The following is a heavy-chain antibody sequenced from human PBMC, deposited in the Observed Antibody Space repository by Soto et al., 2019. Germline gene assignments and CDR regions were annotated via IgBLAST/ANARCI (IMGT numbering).Heavy chain of an antibody. CDR2: IYYSGNT. CDR3: ARRMKDSSSAGGFDI. J-gene: IGHJ3*02. D-gene: IGHD3-22*01. V-gene: IGHV4-39*01. CDR1: GGSISSSSYF. Sequence: QLQLQESGPGLAKPSETLCLTCTVSGGSISSSSYFWDWIRQPPGKALEWIGSIYYSGNTYYNPSLKSRVTVYVDRSKNQFSLKLSSVTAADTALYYCARRMKDSSSAGGFDIWGQGTMVTVSS.